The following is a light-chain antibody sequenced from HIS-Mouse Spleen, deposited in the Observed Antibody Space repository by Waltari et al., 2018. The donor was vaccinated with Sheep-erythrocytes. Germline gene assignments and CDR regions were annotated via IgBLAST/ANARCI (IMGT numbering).Light chain of an antibody. V-gene: IGLV2-14*01. J-gene: IGLJ3*02. CDR1: RSDVGGYNY. CDR2: EVS. CDR3: SSYTSSSTWV. Sequence: QSALTQPRSVSGSPGQSVTISCTGTRSDVGGYNYVPWYQQHPGKAPKLMIYEVSNRPSGVSNRFSGSKSGNTASLTISGLQAEDEADYYCSSYTSSSTWVFGGGTKLTVL.